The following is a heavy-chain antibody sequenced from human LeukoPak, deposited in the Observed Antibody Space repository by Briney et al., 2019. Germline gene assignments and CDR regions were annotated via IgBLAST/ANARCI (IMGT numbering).Heavy chain of an antibody. CDR3: ARDRHYYDSSGYSLSDAFDI. D-gene: IGHD3-22*01. CDR1: GFTFSSYG. Sequence: GGSLRLSCAASGFTFSSYGMHWVRQAPGKGVEGVAVIWYDGSNKYYADCVKGRFTISIDNSKNTLYLQMNSLRAEDTAVYYCARDRHYYDSSGYSLSDAFDIWGQGTMVTVSS. J-gene: IGHJ3*02. CDR2: IWYDGSNK. V-gene: IGHV3-33*01.